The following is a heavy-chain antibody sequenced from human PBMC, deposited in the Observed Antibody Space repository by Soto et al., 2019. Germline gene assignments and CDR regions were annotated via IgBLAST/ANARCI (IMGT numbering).Heavy chain of an antibody. CDR3: AHKGPEDWPLDY. V-gene: IGHV2-5*02. D-gene: IGHD3-9*01. J-gene: IGHJ4*02. CDR2: IYWDDSK. CDR1: GFSLSTSGVG. Sequence: QITLKESGPTLVRPTQTLTLTCAFSGFSLSTSGVGVGWIRQPPRKALEWLAFIYWDDSKHYSPSLRSRLTITKDTAKNQVVLTMTNMEPMDTGTYYCAHKGPEDWPLDYWGQGTLVTVSS.